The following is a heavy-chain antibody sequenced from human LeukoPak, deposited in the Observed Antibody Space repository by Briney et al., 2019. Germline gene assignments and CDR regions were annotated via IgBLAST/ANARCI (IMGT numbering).Heavy chain of an antibody. CDR1: GGSFSGYY. D-gene: IGHD3-22*01. J-gene: IGHJ5*02. CDR2: INHSGST. V-gene: IGHV4-34*01. CDR3: ARDLGQYYDTSDNWFDP. Sequence: SETLSLTCAVYGGSFSGYYWSWIRQPPGKGLEWIGEINHSGSTNYNPSLKSRVTISVDTSKNQFSLKLSSVTAADTAVYYCARDLGQYYDTSDNWFDPWGQGTLVTVSS.